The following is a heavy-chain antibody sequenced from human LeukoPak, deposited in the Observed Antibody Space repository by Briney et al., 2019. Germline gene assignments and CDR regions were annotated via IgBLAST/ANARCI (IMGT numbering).Heavy chain of an antibody. J-gene: IGHJ4*02. V-gene: IGHV3-20*04. CDR3: ARGYGSGEDGDY. CDR2: INWNGCST. CDR1: GFTFDDYG. D-gene: IGHD3-10*01. Sequence: PGGSLRLSCAASGFTFDDYGMSWVRQAPGKGLEWVSGINWNGCSTGFADSLKGRFTISRDNAKNSLYPQMNSLRAEDTALYYCARGYGSGEDGDYWGQGTLVTVSS.